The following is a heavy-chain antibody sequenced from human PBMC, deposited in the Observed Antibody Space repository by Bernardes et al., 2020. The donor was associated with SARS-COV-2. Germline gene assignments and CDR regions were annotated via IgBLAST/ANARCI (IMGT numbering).Heavy chain of an antibody. CDR2: IDTSSSPI. D-gene: IGHD2-8*02. CDR3: ASLVLRPNYYYYYGMDV. V-gene: IGHV3-48*04. J-gene: IGHJ6*02. CDR1: GFTFSSYS. Sequence: GSLRLSCAASGFTFSSYSMNWVRQAPGKGLEWISYIDTSSSPIYYADSVKGRFTISRDNAKNSLYLQMNSLRAADTAVYYCASLVLRPNYYYYYGMDVWGHGTTVTVSS.